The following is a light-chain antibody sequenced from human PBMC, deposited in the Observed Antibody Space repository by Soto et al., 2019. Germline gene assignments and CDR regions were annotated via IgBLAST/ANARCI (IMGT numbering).Light chain of an antibody. CDR3: QHYDTYSYN. CDR2: KAS. J-gene: IGKJ2*01. V-gene: IGKV1-5*03. CDR1: QSISDS. Sequence: DIQMTQSPSTLSAYVGDRATITCRASQSISDSLAWYQQKLGKAPKLLIYKASILESGVPSRFSGSGSGTEFTLTINSLQPDDFSTYFCQHYDTYSYNFGQGTKLEIK.